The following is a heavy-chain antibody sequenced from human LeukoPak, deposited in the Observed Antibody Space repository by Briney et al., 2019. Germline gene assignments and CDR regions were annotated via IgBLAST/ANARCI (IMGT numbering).Heavy chain of an antibody. J-gene: IGHJ4*02. D-gene: IGHD3-10*01. CDR3: ARDLSASGSLDY. Sequence: GGSLRLSCAASGFSFSNCSMNWVRQAPGKGLEWVSSISSSSTYIYYADSLEGRFTISRDNVRNSLYLQMNSLRAEDTAVYYCARDLSASGSLDYWGQGTRVTVSS. V-gene: IGHV3-21*01. CDR1: GFSFSNCS. CDR2: ISSSSTYI.